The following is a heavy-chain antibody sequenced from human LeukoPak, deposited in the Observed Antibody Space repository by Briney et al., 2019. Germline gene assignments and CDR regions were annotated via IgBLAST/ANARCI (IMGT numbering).Heavy chain of an antibody. CDR2: ISAYNGNT. D-gene: IGHD2-21*02. J-gene: IGHJ5*02. V-gene: IGHV1-18*01. Sequence: ASVKVSCKASGYTFTSYGISWVRQAPGQGLEWMGWISAYNGNTNYAQKLQGRVTMTTDTSTGTAYMELRSLRSDDTAVYYCARSKGGDAKNWFDPWGQGTLVTVSS. CDR1: GYTFTSYG. CDR3: ARSKGGDAKNWFDP.